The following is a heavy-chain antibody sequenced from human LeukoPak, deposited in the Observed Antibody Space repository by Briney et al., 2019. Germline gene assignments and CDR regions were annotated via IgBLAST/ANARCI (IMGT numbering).Heavy chain of an antibody. J-gene: IGHJ6*02. CDR1: GFTFSDHY. V-gene: IGHV3-72*01. D-gene: IGHD2-2*01. CDR3: ARGGIVVVPAAMDYYYYYGMDV. Sequence: PGGSLRLSCAASGFTFSDHYMDWVRQAPGKGLEWVGRTRNKANSYTTEYAASVKGRFTISRDDSKNSLYPQMNSLKTEDTAVYYCARGGIVVVPAAMDYYYYYGMDVWGQGTMVTVSS. CDR2: TRNKANSYTT.